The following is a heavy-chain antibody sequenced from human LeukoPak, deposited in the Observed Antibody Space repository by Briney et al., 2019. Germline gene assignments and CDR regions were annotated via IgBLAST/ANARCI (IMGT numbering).Heavy chain of an antibody. CDR1: GFTVSSNY. CDR3: ATYPYYYGSGDAFDI. V-gene: IGHV3-53*01. CDR2: IYSGGST. D-gene: IGHD3-10*01. J-gene: IGHJ3*02. Sequence: GGSLRLSCAASGFTVSSNYMSWVRQAPGKGLEWVSVIYSGGSTYYADSVKGRFTISRDNSKNTLYLQMNSLRAEDTAVYYCATYPYYYGSGDAFDIWGQGTMVTVSS.